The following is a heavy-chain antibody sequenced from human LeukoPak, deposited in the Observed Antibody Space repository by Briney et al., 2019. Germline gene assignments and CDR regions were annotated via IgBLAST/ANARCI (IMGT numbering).Heavy chain of an antibody. CDR1: GGSFSGYY. CDR2: INHSGST. Sequence: SETLSLTCAVYGGSFSGYYWSWIRQPPGKGLEWIGEINHSGSTNYNPSLKSRVTISVDTSKNQFSLKLSSVTAADTAVCYCRVVPAAPDLDYYYYYGMDVWGKGTTVTVSS. J-gene: IGHJ6*04. CDR3: RVVPAAPDLDYYYYYGMDV. D-gene: IGHD2-2*01. V-gene: IGHV4-34*01.